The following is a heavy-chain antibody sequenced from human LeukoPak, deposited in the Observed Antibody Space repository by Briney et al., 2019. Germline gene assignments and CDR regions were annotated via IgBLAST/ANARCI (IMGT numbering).Heavy chain of an antibody. V-gene: IGHV4-39*01. CDR3: ARGGPLGVVIRVDAFDI. CDR1: GGSISSSSYY. D-gene: IGHD3-3*01. J-gene: IGHJ3*02. Sequence: SETLSLTCTVSGGSISSSSYYWGWIRQPPGKGLEWIGSIYYSGSTYYNPSLKSRATISVDTSKNQFSLKLSSVTAADTAVYYCARGGPLGVVIRVDAFDIWGQGTMVTVSS. CDR2: IYYSGST.